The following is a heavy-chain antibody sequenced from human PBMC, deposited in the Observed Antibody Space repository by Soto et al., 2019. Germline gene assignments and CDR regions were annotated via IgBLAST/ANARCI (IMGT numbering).Heavy chain of an antibody. CDR1: GYTFTSYG. J-gene: IGHJ3*02. Sequence: ASVKVSCKASGYTFTSYGISWVRQAPGQGLEWMGWISAYNGNTNYAQKLQGRVTMTTDTSTSTAYMELRSLRSDDTAVYYCARDQDDFWSGYGDDAFDIWGQGTMVTVSS. CDR2: ISAYNGNT. D-gene: IGHD3-3*01. CDR3: ARDQDDFWSGYGDDAFDI. V-gene: IGHV1-18*01.